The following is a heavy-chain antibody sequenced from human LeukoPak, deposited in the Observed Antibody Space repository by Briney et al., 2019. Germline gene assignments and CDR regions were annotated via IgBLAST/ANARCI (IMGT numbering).Heavy chain of an antibody. CDR2: IYPGDSDT. J-gene: IGHJ4*02. CDR3: ARRFRVYGSGSYYFDY. D-gene: IGHD3-10*01. V-gene: IGHV5-51*01. CDR1: GYSFTSYW. Sequence: GESLKISCQGSGYSFTSYWIGWVRQMPGKGLEWMGIIYPGDSDTRYSPSFQGQVTISADKSISTAYLQWSSLKASDTAMYYCARRFRVYGSGSYYFDYWGQGTLVTVSS.